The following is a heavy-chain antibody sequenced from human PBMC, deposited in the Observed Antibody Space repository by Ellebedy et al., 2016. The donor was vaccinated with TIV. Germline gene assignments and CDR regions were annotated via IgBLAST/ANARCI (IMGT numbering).Heavy chain of an antibody. CDR1: GYMFTKYG. CDR2: ISAYNGDT. Sequence: AASVKVSCKASGYMFTKYGISWVRQAPGQGLEWMGWISAYNGDTKSAQKVQGRVTMTTDTSTNTAYMDLRSLRSDDTAVYYCARDFDYGDYYYFDYWGQGTLVTVSS. CDR3: ARDFDYGDYYYFDY. D-gene: IGHD4-17*01. V-gene: IGHV1-18*01. J-gene: IGHJ4*02.